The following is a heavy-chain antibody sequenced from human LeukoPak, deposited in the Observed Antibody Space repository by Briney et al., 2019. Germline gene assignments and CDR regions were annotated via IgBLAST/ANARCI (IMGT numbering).Heavy chain of an antibody. CDR3: ARGGSHCSSTSCYVPHY. V-gene: IGHV3-21*01. CDR1: GFTFSSYS. J-gene: IGHJ4*02. D-gene: IGHD2-2*01. CDR2: ISSSSSYI. Sequence: GGSLRLSCAASGFTFSSYSMNWVRKAPGKGLEWVSSISSSSSYIYYADSVKGRFTISRDNAKNSLYLQMNSLRAEDTAVYYCARGGSHCSSTSCYVPHYWGQGTLVTVSS.